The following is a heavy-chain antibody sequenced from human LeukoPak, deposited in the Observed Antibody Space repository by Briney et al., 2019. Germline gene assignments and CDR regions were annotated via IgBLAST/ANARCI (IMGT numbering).Heavy chain of an antibody. CDR1: GGSFSGYY. J-gene: IGHJ4*02. Sequence: PSETLSLTCAVYGGSFSGYYWSWIRQPPGKGLEWIGEINHSGSTNYNPSLKSRVTISVDTSKNQFSLKLSPVTAADTAVYYCARAFSGYSLGYWGQGTLVTVSS. V-gene: IGHV4-34*01. CDR3: ARAFSGYSLGY. CDR2: INHSGST. D-gene: IGHD3-22*01.